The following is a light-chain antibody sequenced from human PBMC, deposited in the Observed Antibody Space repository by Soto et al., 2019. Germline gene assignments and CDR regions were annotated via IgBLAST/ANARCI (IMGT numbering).Light chain of an antibody. CDR2: AAS. V-gene: IGKV1-39*01. CDR3: QQSYSPPRT. Sequence: DIQMTQSPSSVSASVGERVTITCRASQSITSFLNWYQQRPGRAPNLLIYAASSLQSGIPSRFRGSGSGADFTLTISRLQPEDSATYYCQQSYSPPRTFGLGTKVEIK. CDR1: QSITSF. J-gene: IGKJ1*01.